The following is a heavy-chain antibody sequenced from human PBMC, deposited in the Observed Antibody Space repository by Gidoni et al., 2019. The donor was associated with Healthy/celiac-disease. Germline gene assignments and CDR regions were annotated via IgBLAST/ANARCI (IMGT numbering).Heavy chain of an antibody. Sequence: EVQLVESGGGLVKPGGSLRLSCAASGFTFSNAWMSWVRQAPGKGLEWVGRIKSKTDGGTTDYAAPVKGRFTISRDDSKNTLYLQMNSLKTEDTAVYYCTTGPPSALVAGTGYFDLWGRGTLVTVSS. CDR2: IKSKTDGGTT. V-gene: IGHV3-15*01. CDR1: GFTFSNAW. J-gene: IGHJ2*01. CDR3: TTGPPSALVAGTGYFDL. D-gene: IGHD6-19*01.